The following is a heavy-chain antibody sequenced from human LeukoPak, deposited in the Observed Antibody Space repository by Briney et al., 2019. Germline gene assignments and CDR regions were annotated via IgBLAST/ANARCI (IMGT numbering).Heavy chain of an antibody. CDR1: GFTVSSNY. D-gene: IGHD6-19*01. Sequence: GGSLRLSCAASGFTVSSNYMSWVRQAPGKGLEWVSVIDSGEMIHYADSVKGRFVISRDNSKNTLYLEMNSLRHEDTAVYYCARGGGSGWPDLDHWGQGTLVTVSS. J-gene: IGHJ4*02. V-gene: IGHV3-53*01. CDR3: ARGGGSGWPDLDH. CDR2: IDSGEMI.